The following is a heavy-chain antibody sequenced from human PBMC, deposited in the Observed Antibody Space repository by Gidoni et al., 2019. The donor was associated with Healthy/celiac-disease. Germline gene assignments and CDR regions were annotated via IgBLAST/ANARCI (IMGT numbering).Heavy chain of an antibody. Sequence: QVQLQESGPGLVKPSETLSLTCTVSGGSISSYYWSWIRQPPGKGLEWIGYIYYSGSTNYTPSLKSRVTISVDTSKNQFSLKLSSVTAADTAVYYCARDRTGGYSGYEEPYYYYGMDVWGQGTTVTVSS. CDR1: GGSISSYY. D-gene: IGHD5-12*01. V-gene: IGHV4-59*01. CDR2: IYYSGST. CDR3: ARDRTGGYSGYEEPYYYYGMDV. J-gene: IGHJ6*02.